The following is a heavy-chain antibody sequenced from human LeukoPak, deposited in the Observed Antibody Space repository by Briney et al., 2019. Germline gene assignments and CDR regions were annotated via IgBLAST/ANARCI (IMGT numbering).Heavy chain of an antibody. D-gene: IGHD3/OR15-3a*01. CDR1: GFTFSNAW. J-gene: IGHJ4*02. CDR3: STWTDLYDY. CDR2: IRSKTDGGTT. V-gene: IGHV3-15*01. Sequence: GGSLRLSCAASGFTFSNAWMSWVRQAPGKGLDWVGRIRSKTDGGTTDHAASVKGRFTISRDDLNNMLYLQMNSLKTEDTAVYYCSTWTDLYDYWGQGTLVTVSS.